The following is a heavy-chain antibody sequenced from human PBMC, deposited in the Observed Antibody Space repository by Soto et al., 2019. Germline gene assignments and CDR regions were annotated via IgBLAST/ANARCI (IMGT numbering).Heavy chain of an antibody. CDR2: INAGNGNT. J-gene: IGHJ3*02. D-gene: IGHD3-3*01. V-gene: IGHV1-3*01. Sequence: GASVKVSCKASGYTFTSYAMHWVRQAPGQRLEWMGWINAGNGNTKYSQKFQGRVTITRDTSASTAYMELSSLGSEDTAVYYCARVGLYDFWSGYSRAAFDIWGQGTMVTVSS. CDR1: GYTFTSYA. CDR3: ARVGLYDFWSGYSRAAFDI.